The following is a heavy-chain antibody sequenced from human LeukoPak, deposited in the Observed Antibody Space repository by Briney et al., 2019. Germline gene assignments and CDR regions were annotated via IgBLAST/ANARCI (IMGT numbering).Heavy chain of an antibody. CDR3: ARDRLYYYDSSGKFDY. V-gene: IGHV3-48*01. D-gene: IGHD3-22*01. J-gene: IGHJ4*02. CDR2: ISSSSSTI. CDR1: GFTFSSYA. Sequence: GGSLRLSCAASGFTFSSYAMHWVRQAPGKGLEWVSYISSSSSTIYYADSVKGRFTISRDHAKNSLYLQMNSLRAEDTAVYYCARDRLYYYDSSGKFDYWGQGTLVTVSS.